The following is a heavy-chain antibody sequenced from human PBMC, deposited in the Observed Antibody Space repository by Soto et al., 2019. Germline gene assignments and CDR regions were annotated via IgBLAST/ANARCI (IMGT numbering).Heavy chain of an antibody. CDR2: VNPNSGDT. CDR3: ARGIVVRGQGWFDP. Sequence: ASVKVSCKASGYTFTGYYIHWVRQAPGQGLEWMGWVNPNSGDTNLAQKFQGRVTMTRDTSISTTYMELSRLASDDTAAYFCARGIVVRGQGWFDPWGQGTLVTVSS. CDR1: GYTFTGYY. D-gene: IGHD2-15*01. J-gene: IGHJ5*02. V-gene: IGHV1-2*02.